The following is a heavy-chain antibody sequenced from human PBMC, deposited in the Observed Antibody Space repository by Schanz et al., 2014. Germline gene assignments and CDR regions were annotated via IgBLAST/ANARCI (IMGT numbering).Heavy chain of an antibody. CDR3: ARVDSSGYFFDN. D-gene: IGHD3-22*01. V-gene: IGHV3-23*01. CDR2: IKSDGSST. Sequence: EVQLLESGGGLVQPGGSLRLSCAASGFTFSSYAMSWVRQAPGKGLVWVSRIKSDGSSTSYADSVKGRFTISRDNSKNTLYLQMNSLRAEDTAVYFCARVDSSGYFFDNWGQGTRVTVSS. J-gene: IGHJ4*02. CDR1: GFTFSSYA.